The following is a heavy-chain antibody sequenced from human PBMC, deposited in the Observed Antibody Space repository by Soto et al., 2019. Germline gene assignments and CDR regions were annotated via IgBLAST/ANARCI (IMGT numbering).Heavy chain of an antibody. D-gene: IGHD1-7*01. CDR3: AKDFPNFGHQLELPWFDP. V-gene: IGHV3-30*18. CDR1: GFTFSSYG. CDR2: ISYDGSNK. Sequence: GGSLRLSCAASGFTFSSYGMHWVRQAPGKGLEWVAVISYDGSNKYYADSVKGRFTISRDNSKNTLYLQMNSLRAEDTAVYYCAKDFPNFGHQLELPWFDPWGQGTLVTVSS. J-gene: IGHJ5*02.